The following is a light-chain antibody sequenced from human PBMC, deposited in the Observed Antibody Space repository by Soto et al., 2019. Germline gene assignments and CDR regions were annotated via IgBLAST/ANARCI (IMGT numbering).Light chain of an antibody. CDR1: QSVLYNSDNKNY. CDR3: QQYYTTLT. CDR2: WAS. Sequence: DIVMTQSPDSLAVSLSERATINCKSSQSVLYNSDNKNYLAWYQQKPGQPPKLLIYWASTRDSGVPDRFSGSESGADFTLTISSLQAEDVAVYYCQQYYTTLTFGGGTKVEIK. V-gene: IGKV4-1*01. J-gene: IGKJ4*01.